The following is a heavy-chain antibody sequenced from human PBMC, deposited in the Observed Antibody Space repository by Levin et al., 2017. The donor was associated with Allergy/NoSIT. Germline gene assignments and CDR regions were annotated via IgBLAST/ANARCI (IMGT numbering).Heavy chain of an antibody. J-gene: IGHJ4*02. Sequence: GGSLRLSCAASGFAFSTYGMHWVRQAPGKGLEWVAVITYDESNKFYADSVKGRFPISRDISKNTVYLHMNSLRPEDSAVYYCARDAVREKDDFWGQGTLVTVSS. CDR3: ARDAVREKDDF. V-gene: IGHV3-30*03. D-gene: IGHD4-17*01. CDR2: ITYDESNK. CDR1: GFAFSTYG.